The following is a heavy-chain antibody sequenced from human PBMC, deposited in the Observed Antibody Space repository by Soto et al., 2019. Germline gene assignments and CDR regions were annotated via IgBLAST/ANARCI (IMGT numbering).Heavy chain of an antibody. Sequence: SETLSLTCTVSGDSISSGGYSWSWIRQPPGKGLEWIGYIYPSGNTYYNPSLKSRVTISVDTSKNQFSLKLSSVTAADTAVYYCARYLTYGDYEPFDIWGQGTMVTVSS. D-gene: IGHD4-17*01. J-gene: IGHJ3*02. CDR1: GDSISSGGYS. CDR2: IYPSGNT. V-gene: IGHV4-30-2*02. CDR3: ARYLTYGDYEPFDI.